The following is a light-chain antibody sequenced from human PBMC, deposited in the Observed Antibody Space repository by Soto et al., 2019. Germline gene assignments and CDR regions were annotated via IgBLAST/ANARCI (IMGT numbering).Light chain of an antibody. Sequence: EIVMTQSQATLSVSPGERATLSCRASQSLSSSLAWYQQKPGQAPRLLIYDASTRATDIPARFSGSGSGTAFTRTISRLQSEDSAVSYCLQYFRWRTFGQGTKVEIK. CDR2: DAS. CDR1: QSLSSS. J-gene: IGKJ1*01. CDR3: LQYFRWRT. V-gene: IGKV3-15*01.